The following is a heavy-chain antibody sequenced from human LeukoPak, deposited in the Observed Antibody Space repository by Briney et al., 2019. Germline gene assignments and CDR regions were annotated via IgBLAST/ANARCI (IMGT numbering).Heavy chain of an antibody. Sequence: SETLSLTCTVSGYSLSSGYYWGWIRQPPGKGLEWIGSIYHSGSTYYNPSLKSRVTISVDTSKNQFSLKLSSVTAADTAVYYCARARYDFWSGDYWGQGTLVTVSS. V-gene: IGHV4-38-2*02. CDR2: IYHSGST. D-gene: IGHD3-3*01. J-gene: IGHJ4*02. CDR1: GYSLSSGYY. CDR3: ARARYDFWSGDY.